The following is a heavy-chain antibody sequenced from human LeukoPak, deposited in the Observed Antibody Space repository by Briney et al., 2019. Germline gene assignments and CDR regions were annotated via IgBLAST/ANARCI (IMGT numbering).Heavy chain of an antibody. Sequence: GGSLRLSCAASGFTFSSYSMLWVRQAPGKGLEWVSYISSSSSTIYYADSVKGRFTISRDNAKNSLYLQMSTLRAEDTAVYYCARDRHKYNYDSGGYPPYWGQGTLVTVSS. J-gene: IGHJ4*02. V-gene: IGHV3-48*01. CDR2: ISSSSSTI. CDR3: ARDRHKYNYDSGGYPPY. CDR1: GFTFSSYS. D-gene: IGHD3-22*01.